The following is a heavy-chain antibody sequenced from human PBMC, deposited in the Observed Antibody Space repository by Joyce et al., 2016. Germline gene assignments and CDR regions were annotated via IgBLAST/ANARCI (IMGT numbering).Heavy chain of an antibody. V-gene: IGHV3-30*18. J-gene: IGHJ4*02. D-gene: IGHD6-25*01. Sequence: QVQLVESGGGVVQPGRSLRLSCAASGLTLSNYGVHWCRQASGKWLEWVAVISYDGIYKYYADSVKGRFTISRDNSKNTVFLEMNSLRTEDTAVYYCAKILTATYSSGWFLDYWGQGTLVTVSS. CDR1: GLTLSNYG. CDR3: AKILTATYSSGWFLDY. CDR2: ISYDGIYK.